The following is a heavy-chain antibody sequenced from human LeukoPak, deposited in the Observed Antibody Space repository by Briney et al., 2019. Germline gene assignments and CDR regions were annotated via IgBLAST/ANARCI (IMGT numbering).Heavy chain of an antibody. J-gene: IGHJ6*03. CDR2: MSDDGGNK. CDR3: ARGGYSGYDYSPLYYYYMDV. CDR1: GFTFSSYA. Sequence: GGSLRLSCAASGFTFSSYAMHWVRQAPGKGLEWVAVMSDDGGNKYYADSVKGRFTISRDNSKNTLYLQMNSLRAEDTAVYYCARGGYSGYDYSPLYYYYMDVWGKGTTVTVSS. V-gene: IGHV3-30*04. D-gene: IGHD5-12*01.